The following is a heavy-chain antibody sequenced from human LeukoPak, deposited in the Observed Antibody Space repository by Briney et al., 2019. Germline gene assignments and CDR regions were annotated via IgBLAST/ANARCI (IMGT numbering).Heavy chain of an antibody. CDR3: ARPLYYYYYMDV. CDR1: GFTFSSYA. CDR2: ISYDGSNK. J-gene: IGHJ6*03. V-gene: IGHV3-30-3*01. Sequence: GRSLRLSCAASGFTFSSYAMHWVRQAPGKGLEWVAVISYDGSNKYYADSVKGRFTISRDNSKNTLYLQMNSLRAEDTAVYYCARPLYYYYYMDVWGKGTTVTVSS.